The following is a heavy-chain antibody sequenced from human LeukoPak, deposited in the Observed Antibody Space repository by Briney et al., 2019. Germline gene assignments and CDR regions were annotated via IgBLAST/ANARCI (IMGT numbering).Heavy chain of an antibody. V-gene: IGHV1-69*05. CDR2: IIPIFGTA. D-gene: IGHD3-3*01. CDR3: AIYLFGVVTSFDY. CDR1: GYTFTSYY. J-gene: IGHJ4*02. Sequence: GASVKVSCKASGYTFTSYYMRWVRQAPGQGLEWMGGIIPIFGTANYAQKFQGRVTITTDESTSTAYMELSSLRSEDTAVYYCAIYLFGVVTSFDYWGQGTLVTVSS.